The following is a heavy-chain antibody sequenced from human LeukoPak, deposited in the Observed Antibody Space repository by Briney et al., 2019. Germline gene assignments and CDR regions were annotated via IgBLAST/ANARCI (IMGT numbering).Heavy chain of an antibody. D-gene: IGHD6-19*01. CDR2: IRFDGSNK. CDR3: AKERNLEIAVAGTIFDY. Sequence: PGGSLRLSCAASGFTFSSYGMDWVRQAPGKGLEWVAFIRFDGSNKYYADSVEGRFTISRDNSKNMIYLEMSSLKAEDTAVYYCAKERNLEIAVAGTIFDYWGQGTLVTVSS. CDR1: GFTFSSYG. J-gene: IGHJ4*02. V-gene: IGHV3-30*02.